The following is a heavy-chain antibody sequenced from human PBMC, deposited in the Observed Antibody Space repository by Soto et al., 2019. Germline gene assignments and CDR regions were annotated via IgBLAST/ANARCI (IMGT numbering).Heavy chain of an antibody. CDR3: VRFGGAAAGPGDY. CDR2: ISSSGTTI. CDR1: EFTFRSYE. D-gene: IGHD6-13*01. J-gene: IGHJ4*02. V-gene: IGHV3-48*03. Sequence: GGSLRLSCVASEFTFRSYEMNWVRQAPGKGLEWVSYISSSGTTIYYTDSVKGRFTISRDNAKKSLYLQMNSLRAEDTAVYYCVRFGGAAAGPGDYWGQGTLVTVSS.